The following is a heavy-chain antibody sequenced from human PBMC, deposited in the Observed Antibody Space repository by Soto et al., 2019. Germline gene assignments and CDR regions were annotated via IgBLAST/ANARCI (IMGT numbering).Heavy chain of an antibody. CDR3: ASDILTGQYHYYGMDV. J-gene: IGHJ6*02. D-gene: IGHD3-9*01. Sequence: GGSLRLSCAASGFTFSSYAMSWVRQAPGKGLEWVSAISGSGGSTYYADSVKGRFTISRDNSKNTLYLQMNSLRAEDTAVYYCASDILTGQYHYYGMDVWGQGTTVTVSS. V-gene: IGHV3-23*01. CDR1: GFTFSSYA. CDR2: ISGSGGST.